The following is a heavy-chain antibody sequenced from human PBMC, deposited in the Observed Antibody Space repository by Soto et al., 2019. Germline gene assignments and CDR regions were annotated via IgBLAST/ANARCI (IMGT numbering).Heavy chain of an antibody. J-gene: IGHJ4*02. V-gene: IGHV3-74*01. Sequence: EVQLVESGGGLVQPGGSLRLSCAASGFTFSNNWMHWVRQAPGKGPVWVSRINSDGSSTYYADSVKGRFTISRDNAKTTLYLQMTCLRADDTAVYYCASGGIAGHWGQGTLVTVSS. CDR2: INSDGSST. D-gene: IGHD6-13*01. CDR3: ASGGIAGH. CDR1: GFTFSNNW.